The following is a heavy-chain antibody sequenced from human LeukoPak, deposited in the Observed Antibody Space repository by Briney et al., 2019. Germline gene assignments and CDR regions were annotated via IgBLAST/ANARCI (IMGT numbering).Heavy chain of an antibody. V-gene: IGHV3-23*01. J-gene: IGHJ4*02. Sequence: GGSLRLSCAASGFTFRIYAMTWVRQAPGKGLEWVSAISGNNKNTWYADSVKGRFTISRDNSRNTLYLQMNSLRAEDTAVYYCARPLHDYGDSYFDYWGQGTLVTVSS. CDR3: ARPLHDYGDSYFDY. CDR2: ISGNNKNT. D-gene: IGHD4-17*01. CDR1: GFTFRIYA.